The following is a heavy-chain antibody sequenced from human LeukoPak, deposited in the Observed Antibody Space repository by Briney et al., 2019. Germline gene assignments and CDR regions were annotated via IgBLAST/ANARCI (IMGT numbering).Heavy chain of an antibody. CDR3: ARDPAWGAIDY. J-gene: IGHJ4*02. CDR2: ISGSGGST. Sequence: GGSLRLSCAASGFTFSSYAMSWVRQAPGKGLEWVSAISGSGGSTYYADSVKGRFTISRDNSKNTLYLQMNSLRVEDTGVYYCARDPAWGAIDYWGQGTLVTVSS. V-gene: IGHV3-23*01. D-gene: IGHD7-27*01. CDR1: GFTFSSYA.